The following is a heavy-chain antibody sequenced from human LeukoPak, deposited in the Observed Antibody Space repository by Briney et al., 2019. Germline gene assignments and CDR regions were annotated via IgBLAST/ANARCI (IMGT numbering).Heavy chain of an antibody. D-gene: IGHD5-24*01. CDR3: AKDGYNYSDY. V-gene: IGHV3-30*02. CDR1: GFTFSNYG. J-gene: IGHJ4*02. Sequence: GGSLRLSCAASGFTFSNYGMHWVRQAPGKGLEWVAFIRYDGSNKDYADSVKGRFTISRDNSKNTLYLQTNSLRAEDTAVYYCAKDGYNYSDYWGQGTLVTVSS. CDR2: IRYDGSNK.